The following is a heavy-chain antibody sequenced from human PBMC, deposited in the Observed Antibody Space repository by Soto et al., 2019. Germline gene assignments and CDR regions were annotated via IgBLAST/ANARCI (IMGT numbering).Heavy chain of an antibody. D-gene: IGHD1-26*01. CDR2: IHGDGDYM. CDR3: VENRGGGSYTNWYFAS. CDR1: GFTFSCCA. J-gene: IGHJ2*01. V-gene: IGHV3-23*01. Sequence: EVQLLDSGGGLVQPGGSLRLSCAASGFTFSCCAMSWVRQAPGKGLEWVSTIHGDGDYMQYTDSVKGRFTISRDNSRNTMYLQMDSLRGDDTAVYYCVENRGGGSYTNWYFASWGGGTLVTVSS.